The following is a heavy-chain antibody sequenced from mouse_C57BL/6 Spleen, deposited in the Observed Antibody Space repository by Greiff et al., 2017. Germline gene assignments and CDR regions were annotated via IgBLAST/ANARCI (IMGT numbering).Heavy chain of an antibody. Sequence: QVQLQQPGAELVMPGASVKLSCKASGYTFTSYWMHWVKQRPGQGLEWIGEIDPSDSYTNYNEKFKGKATLTVDKSSSTAYMQLSSLTSEDSAVYYCARGYSPYYAWDYWGQGTSVTVSA. D-gene: IGHD2-12*01. V-gene: IGHV1-69*01. CDR1: GYTFTSYW. CDR3: ARGYSPYYAWDY. CDR2: IDPSDSYT. J-gene: IGHJ4*01.